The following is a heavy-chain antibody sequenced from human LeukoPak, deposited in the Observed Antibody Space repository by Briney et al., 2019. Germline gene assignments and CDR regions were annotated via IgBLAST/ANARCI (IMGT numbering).Heavy chain of an antibody. V-gene: IGHV3-15*01. CDR2: IKSKTDGGTT. J-gene: IGHJ4*02. CDR1: GFTFSNAW. CDR3: TTWYYYDSSGYLDY. D-gene: IGHD3-22*01. Sequence: PGGSLRLSCAASGFTFSNAWMSWVRQAPGKGLEWVGRIKSKTDGGTTDYAAPVKGRFTISRDDSKNTLYLQMNSLKTEDTAVYYCTTWYYYDSSGYLDYWGQGTLVTVSS.